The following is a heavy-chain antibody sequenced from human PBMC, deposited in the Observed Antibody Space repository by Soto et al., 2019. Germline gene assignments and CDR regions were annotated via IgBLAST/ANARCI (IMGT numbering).Heavy chain of an antibody. CDR1: GFTFSSYS. D-gene: IGHD6-19*01. CDR3: ARTTRDSSGWYFGMDV. V-gene: IGHV3-48*02. Sequence: GGSLRLSCAASGFTFSSYSMNWVRQAPGKGLEWVSYISSSSSTIYYADSVKGRFTISRDNAKNSLYLQMNSLRDEDTAVYYCARTTRDSSGWYFGMDVWGQGTTVTVSS. CDR2: ISSSSSTI. J-gene: IGHJ6*02.